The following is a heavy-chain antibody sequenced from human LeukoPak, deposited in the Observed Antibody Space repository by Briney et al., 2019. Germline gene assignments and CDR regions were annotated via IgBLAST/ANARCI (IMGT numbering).Heavy chain of an antibody. J-gene: IGHJ5*02. CDR2: IYYSGST. D-gene: IGHD5-12*01. CDR3: ARGSGYDDNWFDP. CDR1: GGSISSSSYY. Sequence: NPSETLSLTCTVSGGSISSSSYYWGWIRQPPGKGLEWIGSIYYSGSTYYNPSLKSRVTISVDTSKNQFSLKLSSVTAADTAVYYCARGSGYDDNWFDPWGQGTLVTVSS. V-gene: IGHV4-39*01.